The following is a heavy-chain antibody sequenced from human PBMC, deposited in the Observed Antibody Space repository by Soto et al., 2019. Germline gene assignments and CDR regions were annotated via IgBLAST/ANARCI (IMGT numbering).Heavy chain of an antibody. V-gene: IGHV4-59*01. D-gene: IGHD4-17*01. CDR1: GGYISSYY. CDR2: IYYSGST. CDR3: AREADYGDSPPLFGF. Sequence: SETLSLTCTVSGGYISSYYWSWIRQPPGKGLEWIGYIYYSGSTNYNPSLKSRVTISVDTSKNQFSLKLSSVTAADTAVYYCAREADYGDSPPLFGFWGKGTTVTVSS. J-gene: IGHJ6*04.